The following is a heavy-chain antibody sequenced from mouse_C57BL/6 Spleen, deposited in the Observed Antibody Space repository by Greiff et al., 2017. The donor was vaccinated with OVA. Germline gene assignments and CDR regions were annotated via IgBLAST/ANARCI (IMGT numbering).Heavy chain of an antibody. CDR2: IHPNNGGN. J-gene: IGHJ3*01. V-gene: IGHV1-34*01. Sequence: VQLQQSGPELVKPGASVKTSCKASGYTFTDYYMHWVKQSPGKSLEWIGYIHPNNGGNGYNQKFKGKATLTVDKSSSTAYMELRSLTSEDSAVQYCASTDRSGRACAYWGKGTLVTVSA. CDR1: GYTFTDYY. CDR3: ASTDRSGRACAY. D-gene: IGHD3-2*02.